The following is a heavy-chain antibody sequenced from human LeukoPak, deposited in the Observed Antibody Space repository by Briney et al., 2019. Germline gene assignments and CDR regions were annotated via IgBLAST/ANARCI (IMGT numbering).Heavy chain of an antibody. D-gene: IGHD4-11*01. CDR2: INPNSGGT. V-gene: IGHV1-2*02. CDR1: GYTFTGYY. J-gene: IGHJ4*02. CDR3: ARDLWGHSNYFDY. Sequence: ASVKVSCKASGYTFTGYYMHWVRQAPGQGLEWMGWINPNSGGTNDAQKLQGRVTMTTDTSTSTAYMELRSLRSDDTAVYYCARDLWGHSNYFDYWGQGTLVTVSS.